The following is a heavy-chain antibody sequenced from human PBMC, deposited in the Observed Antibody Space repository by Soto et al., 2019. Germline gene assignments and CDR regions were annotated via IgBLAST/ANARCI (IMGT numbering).Heavy chain of an antibody. CDR1: GFNFRDAW. CDR3: ATGVGHYFDS. CDR2: IKSKVHDEET. D-gene: IGHD1-26*01. Sequence: GGSLRLSCAASGFNFRDAWMHWVRQAPGKGLEWVARIKSKVHDEETDYAVPVNGRFLISRDDSKTMVWLQMNSLKTEDTGVYFCATGVGHYFDSWGPGTLVTVSS. V-gene: IGHV3-15*07. J-gene: IGHJ4*02.